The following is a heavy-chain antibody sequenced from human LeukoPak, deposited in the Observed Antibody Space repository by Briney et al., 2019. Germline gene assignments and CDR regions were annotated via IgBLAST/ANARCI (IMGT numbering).Heavy chain of an antibody. CDR1: GDSISGSSYY. CDR2: IYYSGST. V-gene: IGHV4-39*01. CDR3: AKHTTFHPGGWFGP. J-gene: IGHJ5*02. Sequence: SETLSLTCTVSGDSISGSSYYWGWIRQPPGKGLEWIGSIYYSGSTYYNPSLKSRVTISVDTSKNQFSLKLTSVTAADTAVYYWAKHTTFHPGGWFGPWGQGTLVTVSS. D-gene: IGHD2/OR15-2a*01.